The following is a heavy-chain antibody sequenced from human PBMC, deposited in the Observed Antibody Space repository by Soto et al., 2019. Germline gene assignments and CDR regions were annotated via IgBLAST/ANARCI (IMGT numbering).Heavy chain of an antibody. CDR1: GGSISSYY. Sequence: SETLSLTCTVSGGSISSYYWSWIRQPPGKGLEWIGYIYYSGSTNYNPSLKSRVTISVDTSKNQFSLKLSSVTAADTAVYHCARHSPYYYDSSGYYYDGAFDIWGQGTMVTVSS. J-gene: IGHJ3*02. D-gene: IGHD3-22*01. CDR2: IYYSGST. V-gene: IGHV4-59*08. CDR3: ARHSPYYYDSSGYYYDGAFDI.